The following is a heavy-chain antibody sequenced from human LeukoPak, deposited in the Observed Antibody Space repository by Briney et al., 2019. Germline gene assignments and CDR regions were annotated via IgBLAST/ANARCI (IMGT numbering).Heavy chain of an antibody. D-gene: IGHD3-10*01. CDR3: AKNRAGASDP. CDR1: GGSISSSSYY. J-gene: IGHJ5*02. Sequence: SETLSLTCTVSGGSISSSSYYWSWIRQPPGKGLEWIGDIYYSGSTNYNPSLKSRVIISVDTSKNQFSLKLSSVSAADTAVYYCAKNRAGASDPWGQGTLVTVSS. CDR2: IYYSGST. V-gene: IGHV4-61*01.